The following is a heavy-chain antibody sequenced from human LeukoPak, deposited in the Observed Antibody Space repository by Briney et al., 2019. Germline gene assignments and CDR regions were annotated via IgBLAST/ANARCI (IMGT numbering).Heavy chain of an antibody. D-gene: IGHD2-2*01. CDR3: ARGRRVCSSTSCYPYYFDY. CDR1: GYTFTGYY. J-gene: IGHJ4*02. CDR2: INPNSGGT. Sequence: GASVKVSCKASGYTFTGYYMHWVRQAPGQGLEWMGRINPNSGGTNYAQKFQGRVTMTRDTSISTAYMELSRLRSDDTAVYYCARGRRVCSSTSCYPYYFDYWGQGTLVTVSS. V-gene: IGHV1-2*06.